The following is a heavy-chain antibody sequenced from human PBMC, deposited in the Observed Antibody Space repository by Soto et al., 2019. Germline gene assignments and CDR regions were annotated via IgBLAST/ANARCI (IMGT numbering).Heavy chain of an antibody. Sequence: GVSLRLSCAASGFTLISYSMTWVRQAPGKGLEWLSYISRSSSTINYEDSVKGRFTISRDNAKNSVYLELNSLRDEDTAVYYCARDPPNFYYYGMDVWGQGTTVTVSS. CDR3: ARDPPNFYYYGMDV. V-gene: IGHV3-48*02. CDR2: ISRSSSTI. CDR1: GFTLISYS. J-gene: IGHJ6*02.